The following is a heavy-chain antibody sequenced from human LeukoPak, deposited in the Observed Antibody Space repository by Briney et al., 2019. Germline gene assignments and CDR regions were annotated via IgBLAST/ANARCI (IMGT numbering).Heavy chain of an antibody. CDR1: GYTFTSYD. D-gene: IGHD6-13*01. V-gene: IGHV1-8*02. J-gene: IGHJ6*03. Sequence: ASVKVSCKASGYTFTSYDINWVRQATGQGLEWMGWMNPNSGNTGYAQKFQGRVTMTRNTSISTAYMELSSLRSEDTAVYYCARLIAAAGTYYYCYYIDVWGKGTTVTISS. CDR2: MNPNSGNT. CDR3: ARLIAAAGTYYYCYYIDV.